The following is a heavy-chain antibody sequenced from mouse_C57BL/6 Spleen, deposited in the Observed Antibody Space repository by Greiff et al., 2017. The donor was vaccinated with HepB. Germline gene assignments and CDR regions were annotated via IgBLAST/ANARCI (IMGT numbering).Heavy chain of an antibody. CDR2: IDPETGGT. J-gene: IGHJ1*03. CDR1: GYTFTDYE. V-gene: IGHV1-15*01. CDR3: TSNWDWYFDV. D-gene: IGHD4-1*01. Sequence: VQLQQSGAELVRPGASVTLSCKASGYTFTDYEMHWVKQTPVHGLEWIGAIDPETGGTAYNQKFKGKAILTADKSSSTAYMELRSLTSEDSAVYYCTSNWDWYFDVWGTGTTVTVSS.